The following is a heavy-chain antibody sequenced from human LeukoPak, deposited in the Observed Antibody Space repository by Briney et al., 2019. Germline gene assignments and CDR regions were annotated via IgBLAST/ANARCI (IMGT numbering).Heavy chain of an antibody. V-gene: IGHV4-59*08. CDR2: IYYSGST. Sequence: TSETLSLTCTVSGGSISSYYWSWIRQPPGKGLEWIGYIYYSGSTNYNPSLKSRVTISVGTSKNQFSLKLSSVTAADTAVYYCARLGQQWLNLDYWGQGTLVTVSS. CDR3: ARLGQQWLNLDY. D-gene: IGHD6-19*01. CDR1: GGSISSYY. J-gene: IGHJ4*02.